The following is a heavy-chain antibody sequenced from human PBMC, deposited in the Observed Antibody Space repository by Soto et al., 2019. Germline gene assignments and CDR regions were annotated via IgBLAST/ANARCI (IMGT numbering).Heavy chain of an antibody. V-gene: IGHV4-30-4*01. D-gene: IGHD6-6*01. CDR1: GGSVDSVNHY. CDR2: IYNDRHT. Sequence: NPSETLSLTCSVSGGSVDSVNHYWCWIRQPPGKGREWIGYIYNDRHTFYNPSLKIRVKILVDKSRNQFTLRLSSVTAADTAVYFCATSEYSSLSINWFDPWGQGALVTVSS. CDR3: ATSEYSSLSINWFDP. J-gene: IGHJ5*02.